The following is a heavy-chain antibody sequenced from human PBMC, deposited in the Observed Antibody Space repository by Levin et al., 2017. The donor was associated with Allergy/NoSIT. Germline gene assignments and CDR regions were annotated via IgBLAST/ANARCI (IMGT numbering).Heavy chain of an antibody. D-gene: IGHD6-19*01. CDR1: GGSMSSGGYY. Sequence: SETLSLTCTVSGGSMSSGGYYWSWIRQHPGKGLEWIGYIYHSGSTYYNPSLKSRVAISVDTSKNQFSLNLTSVTAADTAVYYCARALAVAASCSDYWGQGTLVTVSS. V-gene: IGHV4-31*03. CDR2: IYHSGST. J-gene: IGHJ4*02. CDR3: ARALAVAASCSDY.